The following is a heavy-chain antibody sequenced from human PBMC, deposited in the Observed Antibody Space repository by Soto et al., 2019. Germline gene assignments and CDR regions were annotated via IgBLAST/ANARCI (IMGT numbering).Heavy chain of an antibody. CDR3: AKEDSNYSYYYYYGMDV. Sequence: EVQLVESGGGLVQPGRSLRLSCAASGFTFDDYAMHWVRQAPGKGLEWVSGISWNSGSIGYADSVKGRFTISRDNAKNSLYLQMNSLRAEDTALYYCAKEDSNYSYYYYYGMDVWGQGTTVTVSS. V-gene: IGHV3-9*01. J-gene: IGHJ6*02. CDR2: ISWNSGSI. D-gene: IGHD4-4*01. CDR1: GFTFDDYA.